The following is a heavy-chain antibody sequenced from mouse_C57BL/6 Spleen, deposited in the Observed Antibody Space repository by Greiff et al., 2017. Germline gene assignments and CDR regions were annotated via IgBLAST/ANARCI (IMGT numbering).Heavy chain of an antibody. V-gene: IGHV1-52*01. J-gene: IGHJ1*03. CDR3: ARSIKITTVGYFVV. CDR1: GYTFTSYW. D-gene: IGHD1-1*01. CDR2: IDPSDSET. Sequence: QVQLQQPGAELVRPGSSVKLSCKASGYTFTSYWMHWVKQRPLQGLAWIGNIDPSDSETHYNQKFKDKATLTVDKSSSTAYMQLSSLTSEDSAVYYGARSIKITTVGYFVVWGTGTTVTVSS.